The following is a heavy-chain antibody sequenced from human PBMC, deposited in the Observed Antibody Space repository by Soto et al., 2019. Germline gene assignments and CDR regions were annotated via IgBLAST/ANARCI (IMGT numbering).Heavy chain of an antibody. V-gene: IGHV1-2*02. CDR2: ISLGSGST. D-gene: IGHD3-22*01. Sequence: ASVQVSCTASGYTFTGYYMHWVRQAPGQGLEWIGWISLGSGSTNYAQKFQERVTITRDTSTSTAYRELSSLRSEDTAVYYCAADPYYYDSSGYFPYFDYWGQGTLVTVSS. CDR3: AADPYYYDSSGYFPYFDY. J-gene: IGHJ4*02. CDR1: GYTFTGYY.